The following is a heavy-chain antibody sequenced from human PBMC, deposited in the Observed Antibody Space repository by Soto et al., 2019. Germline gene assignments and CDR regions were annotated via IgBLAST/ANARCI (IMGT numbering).Heavy chain of an antibody. CDR3: ASGVVVAATSSWFDP. CDR2: IYYSGST. D-gene: IGHD2-15*01. CDR1: GGPISSGDYY. V-gene: IGHV4-30-4*01. Sequence: SETLSLTCTVSGGPISSGDYYWSWIRQPPGKGLEWIGYIYYSGSTYYNPSLKSRVTISVDTSKNQFSLKLSSVTAADTAVYYCASGVVVAATSSWFDPWGQGTLVTVSS. J-gene: IGHJ5*02.